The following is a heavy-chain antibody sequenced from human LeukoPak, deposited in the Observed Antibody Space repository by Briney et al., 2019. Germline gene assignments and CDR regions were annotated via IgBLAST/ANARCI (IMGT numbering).Heavy chain of an antibody. D-gene: IGHD6-13*01. V-gene: IGHV4-59*08. CDR3: ARVGHIVAAGTYDW. CDR1: GASISSYY. CDR2: ISYSGSP. Sequence: SETLSLTCTVSGASISSYYWSWIRQPPGKGLEWIGYISYSGSPNYNPSLKSRVAISADTSKNQFSLNLSSVTAADTAVYYCARVGHIVAAGTYDWWGQGTLVTVSS. J-gene: IGHJ4*02.